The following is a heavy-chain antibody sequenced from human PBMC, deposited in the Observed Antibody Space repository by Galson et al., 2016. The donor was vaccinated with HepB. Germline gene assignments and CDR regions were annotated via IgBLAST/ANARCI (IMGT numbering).Heavy chain of an antibody. CDR1: GFTFSRYG. CDR3: AKISVQYSYHYWGFDS. J-gene: IGHJ4*02. CDR2: ISYDGGDK. Sequence: SLRLSCAASGFTFSRYGMHWVRQAPGKGLEWVAVISYDGGDKHYADSVKGRFTVSRDNSKNTLFLQMNSLRAEDTAVYYCAKISVQYSYHYWGFDSWGQGTLVSVSS. D-gene: IGHD5-18*01. V-gene: IGHV3-30*12.